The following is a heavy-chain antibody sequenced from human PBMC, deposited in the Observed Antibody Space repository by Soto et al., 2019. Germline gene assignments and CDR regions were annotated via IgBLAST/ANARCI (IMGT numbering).Heavy chain of an antibody. CDR2: IWYDGSNK. D-gene: IGHD1-26*01. CDR3: AMERSLGIYYYYGMYV. V-gene: IGHV3-33*01. CDR1: GFTFSTYA. J-gene: IGHJ6*02. Sequence: QVQLVESGGGVVQPGRSLRLSCAASGFTFSTYAMHWVRQAPGKGLEWVAVIWYDGSNKFYADSVKGRFTISRDNSKNSLDLQMNRLRAEDTAVYCCAMERSLGIYYYYGMYVWGQGTTVTVSS.